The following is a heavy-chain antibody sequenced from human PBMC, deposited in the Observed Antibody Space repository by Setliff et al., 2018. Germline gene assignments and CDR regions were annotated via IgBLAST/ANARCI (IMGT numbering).Heavy chain of an antibody. CDR3: ARAQVVFAISAPVWYFEV. D-gene: IGHD2-21*01. J-gene: IGHJ2*01. Sequence: SETLSLTCSVYGESFSNNYWSWIRQTPGKGLEWIGESNHGGSTSYHPSLKSRLTMSVDTSKNQFSLMLTSVTAADTAVYYCARAQVVFAISAPVWYFEVWGRGTQVTVSS. CDR2: SNHGGST. CDR1: GESFSNNY. V-gene: IGHV4-34*01.